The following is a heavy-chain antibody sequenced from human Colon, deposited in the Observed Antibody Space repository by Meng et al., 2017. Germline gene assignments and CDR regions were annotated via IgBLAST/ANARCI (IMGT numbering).Heavy chain of an antibody. J-gene: IGHJ4*02. CDR3: AKSTYYRDSSNYYVFDY. Sequence: EVQLLDSGGGLVQPGGSLRLSCAASGFTLSSYAMSWVRQTPGKGLEWVSNINSGGATHYADSVKGRFTISRDKNTLYLQMNSLRAEDTAIYYCAKSTYYRDSSNYYVFDYWGQGTLVTVSS. V-gene: IGHV3-23*01. D-gene: IGHD3-22*01. CDR1: GFTLSSYA. CDR2: INSGGAT.